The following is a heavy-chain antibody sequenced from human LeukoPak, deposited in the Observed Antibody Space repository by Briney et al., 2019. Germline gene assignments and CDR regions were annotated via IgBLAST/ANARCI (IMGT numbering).Heavy chain of an antibody. CDR2: ISSDNGIP. Sequence: GASVRVSCKASGYSTNRFGVTWVRQAPGQGLEWIGWISSDNGIPRYADKFQGRVSLTTDTSKTTAYMGLRSLRSDDSAVYFCANVAKGRFFFYYMDVWGKGTTVTVSS. D-gene: IGHD2-15*01. CDR1: GYSTNRFG. J-gene: IGHJ6*03. CDR3: ANVAKGRFFFYYMDV. V-gene: IGHV1-18*01.